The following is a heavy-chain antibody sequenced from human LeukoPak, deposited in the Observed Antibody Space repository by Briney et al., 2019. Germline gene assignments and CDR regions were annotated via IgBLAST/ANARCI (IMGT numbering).Heavy chain of an antibody. D-gene: IGHD1-26*01. V-gene: IGHV4-30-2*01. CDR2: IYHSGST. CDR3: ARRGARMNFDY. CDR1: GGSISSGGYS. J-gene: IGHJ4*02. Sequence: SQTLSLTCAVSGGSISSGGYSWSWIRQPPGEGLEWIGYIYHSGSTYYNPSLKSRVTISVDRSKNQFSLKLSSVTAADTAVYYCARRGARMNFDYWGQGTLVTVSS.